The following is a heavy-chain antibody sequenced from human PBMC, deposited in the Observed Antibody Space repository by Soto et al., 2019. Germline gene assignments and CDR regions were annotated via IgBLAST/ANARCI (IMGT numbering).Heavy chain of an antibody. V-gene: IGHV4-59*01. CDR2: IYYSGST. CDR3: ARARYNWFDP. J-gene: IGHJ5*02. CDR1: GGSISSYY. Sequence: SETLSLTCTVSGGSISSYYWSWIRQPPGKGLEWIGYIYYSGSTNYNPSLKSRVTISVDTSKNQFSLKLSSVTAADTAVYYCARARYNWFDPWRQGTLVTVSS.